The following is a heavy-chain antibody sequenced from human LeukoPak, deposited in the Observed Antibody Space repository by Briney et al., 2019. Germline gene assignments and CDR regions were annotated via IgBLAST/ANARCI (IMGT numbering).Heavy chain of an antibody. CDR3: ARPNFDWLWGYYYYGMDV. CDR1: GYTFTSYY. Sequence: GASVKVSCKASGYTFTSYYMHWVRQAPGQGLEWMGIINPSGGSTSYAQKFQGRVTMTRDTSTSTVYMELSSLRSEDTAVYYCARPNFDWLWGYYYYGMDVWGQGTTVTVSS. V-gene: IGHV1-46*01. D-gene: IGHD3-9*01. CDR2: INPSGGST. J-gene: IGHJ6*02.